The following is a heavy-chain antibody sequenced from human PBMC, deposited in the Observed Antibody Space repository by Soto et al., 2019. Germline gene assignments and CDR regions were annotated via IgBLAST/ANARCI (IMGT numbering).Heavy chain of an antibody. CDR1: GFSLSPSGMG. V-gene: IGHV2-70*01. J-gene: IGHJ5*02. Sequence: SGPTLVNTTQTLTLTYTFSGFSLSPSGMGVSWIRQPPGKALEWLALIAWDDDKYSTTSLKNRLTISKTTSKNQVALTMTNMDPGDTAAYYCARIGYDDFWSGLNWFDPWDQESL. CDR3: ARIGYDDFWSGLNWFDP. D-gene: IGHD3-3*01. CDR2: IAWDDDK.